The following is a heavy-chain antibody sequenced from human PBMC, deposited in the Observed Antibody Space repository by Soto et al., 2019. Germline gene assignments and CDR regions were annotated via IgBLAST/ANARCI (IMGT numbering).Heavy chain of an antibody. J-gene: IGHJ5*02. D-gene: IGHD6-19*01. Sequence: EASVKVSCKASGFTFTNSAIQWVRQARGQRLEWIGWIVVGSGNTNYAQKFQGRVTISRDTSASTAYMELSSLRSEDTAVYYCARGQWLLQSWFDPWGHGTLVTVSS. CDR3: ARGQWLLQSWFDP. CDR2: IVVGSGNT. CDR1: GFTFTNSA. V-gene: IGHV1-58*02.